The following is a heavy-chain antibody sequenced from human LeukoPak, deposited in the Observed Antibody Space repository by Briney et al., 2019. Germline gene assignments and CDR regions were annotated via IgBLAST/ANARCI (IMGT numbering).Heavy chain of an antibody. Sequence: PGGSLRLSCAASGFTFSSYSMNWGRQAPGKGLEWVSSISSSSSYIHYADSAKGRFTISRDNAKNSLYLQMNSLRAEDTAVYYCARAYYDSLPNLFDYWGQGTLVTVSS. V-gene: IGHV3-21*01. CDR2: ISSSSSYI. CDR1: GFTFSSYS. J-gene: IGHJ4*02. CDR3: ARAYYDSLPNLFDY. D-gene: IGHD3-22*01.